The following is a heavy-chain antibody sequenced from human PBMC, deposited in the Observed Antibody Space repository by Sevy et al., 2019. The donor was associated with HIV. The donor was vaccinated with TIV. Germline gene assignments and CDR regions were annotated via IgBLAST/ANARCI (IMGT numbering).Heavy chain of an antibody. CDR1: GFTFGDYG. Sequence: GGSLRLSCTASGFTFGDYGMSWFRQAPGKGLEWVGFIRSKTYGGTIEYAASVKGRFTISRDDSKSIAYLQMNSLKTEDTAVYYCTRTILMVYAIQVGAFDFWGQATMVTVSS. J-gene: IGHJ3*01. D-gene: IGHD2-8*01. V-gene: IGHV3-49*03. CDR3: TRTILMVYAIQVGAFDF. CDR2: IRSKTYGGTI.